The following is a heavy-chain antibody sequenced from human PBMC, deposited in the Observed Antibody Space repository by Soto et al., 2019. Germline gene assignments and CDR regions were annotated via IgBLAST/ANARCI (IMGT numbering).Heavy chain of an antibody. CDR1: GGSISSYY. J-gene: IGHJ4*02. CDR3: AREAPHFDY. CDR2: IYHTGST. V-gene: IGHV4-59*01. Sequence: QVQLQESGPGLVKPSETLSLTCTVSGGSISSYYWSWIRQPPGKGLEWIGYIYHTGSTSYNPSLKCRVTISVDTSKNQFSLKLRSVTAADTAMYYCAREAPHFDYWGQGTLVSVSS.